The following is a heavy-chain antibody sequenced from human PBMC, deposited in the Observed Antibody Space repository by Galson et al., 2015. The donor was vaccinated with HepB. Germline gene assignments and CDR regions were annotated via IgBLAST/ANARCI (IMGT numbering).Heavy chain of an antibody. CDR2: INPSGGST. D-gene: IGHD4/OR15-4a*01. CDR3: APLEVHYYGMDV. CDR1: GSTFTSYY. V-gene: IGHV1-46*01. Sequence: SVKVSCKASGSTFTSYYMHWVRQAPGQGLEWMGIINPSGGSTSYAQKFQGRVTMTRDTSTSTVYMELSRLRSDDTAVYYCAPLEVHYYGMDVWGQGTTVTVSS. J-gene: IGHJ6*02.